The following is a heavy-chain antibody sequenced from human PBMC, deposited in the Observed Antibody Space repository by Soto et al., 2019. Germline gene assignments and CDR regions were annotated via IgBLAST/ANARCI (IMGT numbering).Heavy chain of an antibody. V-gene: IGHV6-1*01. Sequence: PSQTLSLTCVISGDSVSSTSAAWSWIRQSPSRGLEWLGMTYYRSKWYNDFAVSVRSRITINPDTSKNQFSLQLSSVTPEDTAVYYCARSNAADRPRVGCYYYMDVWGKGTTVTVSS. J-gene: IGHJ6*03. CDR3: ARSNAADRPRVGCYYYMDV. CDR2: TYYRSKWYN. D-gene: IGHD1-1*01. CDR1: GDSVSSTSAA.